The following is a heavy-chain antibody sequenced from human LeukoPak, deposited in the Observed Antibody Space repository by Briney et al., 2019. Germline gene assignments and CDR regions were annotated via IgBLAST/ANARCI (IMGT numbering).Heavy chain of an antibody. CDR1: GYSFSSYY. D-gene: IGHD3-10*01. V-gene: IGHV5-51*01. J-gene: IGHJ4*02. CDR2: IYPGDSDT. CDR3: ARRYYGSGSYYPVFDY. Sequence: GESLKISCQGSGYSFSSYYIAWVRQMPGKGLEWRGIIYPGDSDTRYSPSFQGRVTISADKSISTAYLQWSSLEASDTAMYYCARRYYGSGSYYPVFDYWGQGTLVTVSS.